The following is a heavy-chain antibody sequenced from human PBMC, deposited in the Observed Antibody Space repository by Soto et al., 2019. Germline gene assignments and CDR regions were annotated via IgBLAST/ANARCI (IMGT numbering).Heavy chain of an antibody. CDR3: ARGGGPYVWFNEF. Sequence: ASVKVSCKDSGGLFSSFAISWVRQAPGQGLEWMGGIIPVFGTTNYAQKFQDRVTITADESTNTAYMELSSLRSDDTAMYYCARGGGPYVWFNEFWGQGTLVSVSS. CDR2: IIPVFGTT. J-gene: IGHJ4*02. CDR1: GGLFSSFA. D-gene: IGHD3-16*01. V-gene: IGHV1-69*13.